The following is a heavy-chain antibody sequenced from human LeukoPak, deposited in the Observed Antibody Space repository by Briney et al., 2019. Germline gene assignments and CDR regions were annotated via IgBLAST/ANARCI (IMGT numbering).Heavy chain of an antibody. D-gene: IGHD3-22*01. J-gene: IGHJ4*02. V-gene: IGHV3-20*04. CDR3: ARGDLADSSGLNFPFDY. CDR1: GFTFDDYG. Sequence: GGSLRLSCAASGFTFDDYGMSWVRQAPGKGLEWVSGINWNGGSTGYADSVKGRFTISRDNAKNSLYLQMNSLRAEDTALYYCARGDLADSSGLNFPFDYWGQGTLVTVSS. CDR2: INWNGGST.